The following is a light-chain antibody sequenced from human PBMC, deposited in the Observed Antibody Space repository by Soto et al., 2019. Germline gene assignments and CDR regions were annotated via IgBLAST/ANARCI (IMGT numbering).Light chain of an antibody. V-gene: IGLV2-14*01. Sequence: QSALTQPASVSGSPGQSITISCTGTSSDVGGYNYVSWYQQYPGKAPKLMIYAVSNRPSGVSNRFSGSKSGNTASLTISGLQAEDEADYYCSSYTSSSPYVFGTGTKVTVL. CDR3: SSYTSSSPYV. CDR1: SSDVGGYNY. J-gene: IGLJ1*01. CDR2: AVS.